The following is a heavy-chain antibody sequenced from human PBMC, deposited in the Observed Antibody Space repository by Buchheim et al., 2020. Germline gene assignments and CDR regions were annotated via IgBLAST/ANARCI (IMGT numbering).Heavy chain of an antibody. J-gene: IGHJ4*02. CDR2: INTTTGNP. V-gene: IGHV7-4-1*02. D-gene: IGHD4-17*01. Sequence: QVQLVQSGSELKKPGASVKVSCKVSGYTFTSYAMNWFRQPPGQGLGWMGWINTTTGNPTYAQGFTGRFFFSLAPLVRSAYLQISSLKAEDTAVYYCARLWDGDPGDDYWGQGTL. CDR1: GYTFTSYA. CDR3: ARLWDGDPGDDY.